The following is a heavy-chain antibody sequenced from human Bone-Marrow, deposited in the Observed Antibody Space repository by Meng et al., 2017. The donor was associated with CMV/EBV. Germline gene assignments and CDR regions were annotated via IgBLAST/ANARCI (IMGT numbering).Heavy chain of an antibody. Sequence: LSLTCAASGFTFSGSAMHWVRQASGKGLEWVGRIRSKANSYATAYAASVKGRFTISRDDSKNTAYLQMNSLKTEDTAVYYCRVVVPAATAPDSTYGMDVWGQGTTVTVSS. CDR1: GFTFSGSA. J-gene: IGHJ6*02. CDR2: IRSKANSYAT. CDR3: RVVVPAATAPDSTYGMDV. D-gene: IGHD2-2*01. V-gene: IGHV3-73*01.